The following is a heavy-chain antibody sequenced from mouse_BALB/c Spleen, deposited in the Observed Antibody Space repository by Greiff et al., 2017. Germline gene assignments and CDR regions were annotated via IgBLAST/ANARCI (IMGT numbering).Heavy chain of an antibody. CDR1: GFTFSDYY. V-gene: IGHV5-4*02. CDR3: ARGVLGIYYYGSSYGYAMDY. CDR2: ISDGGSYT. Sequence: EVKLVESGGGLVKPGGSLKLSCAASGFTFSDYYMYWVRQTPEKRLEWVATISDGGSYTYYPDSVKGRFTISRDNAKNNLYLQMSSLKSEDTAMYYCARGVLGIYYYGSSYGYAMDYWGQGTSVTVSS. D-gene: IGHD1-1*01. J-gene: IGHJ4*01.